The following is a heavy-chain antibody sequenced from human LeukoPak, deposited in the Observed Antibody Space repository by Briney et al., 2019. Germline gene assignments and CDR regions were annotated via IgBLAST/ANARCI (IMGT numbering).Heavy chain of an antibody. D-gene: IGHD3-22*01. CDR1: GDAITGSSYY. CDR3: ARQYYDRTGYYYFDY. J-gene: IGHJ4*02. V-gene: IGHV4-39*01. CDR2: MYYSGST. Sequence: PSETPSLTCTVSGDAITGSSYYWGWIRQPPGKGLEWIGSMYYSGSTYSNPSLKSRVTMSADTSKNQFSLKLSSVSAADTAVYYCARQYYDRTGYYYFDYWDQGTLVSVSS.